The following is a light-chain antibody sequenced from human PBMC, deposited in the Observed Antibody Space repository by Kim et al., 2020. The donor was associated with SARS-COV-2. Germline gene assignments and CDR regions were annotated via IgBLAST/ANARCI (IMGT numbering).Light chain of an antibody. CDR3: QHYIRFPYT. V-gene: IGKV1-5*03. J-gene: IGKJ2*01. CDR2: QAS. Sequence: DIQMTQSPSTLSASVGDRVTITCRASQIIDTFLVWYQQKPGKAPNLLIYQASNLQIGVPSRFSGSGSGAEFTLTISSLQPDDFATYYCQHYIRFPYTFGQGTKVDIK. CDR1: QIIDTF.